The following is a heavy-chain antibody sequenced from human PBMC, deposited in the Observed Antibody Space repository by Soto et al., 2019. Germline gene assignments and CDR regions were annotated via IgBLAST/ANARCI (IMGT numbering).Heavy chain of an antibody. CDR2: IYYSGCT. J-gene: IGHJ5*02. CDR1: GGSISSYY. CDR3: ASHSGSYYRMYNWFDP. Sequence: QVQLQESGPGLVKPSETLSLTCTVSGGSISSYYWSWIRQPPGKGLEWVGYIYYSGCTNYNPSPKSRVTISVDTSKNQFSLKRSSVTAADTAVYYCASHSGSYYRMYNWFDPWGQGTLVTVSS. V-gene: IGHV4-59*08. D-gene: IGHD3-10*01.